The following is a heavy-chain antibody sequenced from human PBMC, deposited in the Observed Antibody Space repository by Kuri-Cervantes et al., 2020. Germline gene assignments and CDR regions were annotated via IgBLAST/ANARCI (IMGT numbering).Heavy chain of an antibody. D-gene: IGHD6-19*01. V-gene: IGHV5-51*01. Sequence: KVSCKGSGYSFTSYWIGWVRQMPGKGLEWMGIIYPGDSDTRYSPSFQGQVTISADKSISTAYLQWSNLKASDTAMYYCAGKHFSSGYFDYWGQGTLVTVSS. CDR2: IYPGDSDT. CDR1: GYSFTSYW. J-gene: IGHJ4*02. CDR3: AGKHFSSGYFDY.